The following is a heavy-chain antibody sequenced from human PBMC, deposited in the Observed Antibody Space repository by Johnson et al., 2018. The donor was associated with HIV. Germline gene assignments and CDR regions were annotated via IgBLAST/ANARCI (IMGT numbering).Heavy chain of an antibody. CDR2: ISYDGNNK. D-gene: IGHD7-27*01. CDR1: AFAFSSYV. Sequence: QVQLVESGGGVVQPGRSLRLSCAASAFAFSSYVMHWVRQAPGKGLEWVAVISYDGNNKYYADSLKGRFTISRDNSKNTLYLQMNSLRADDTAVYYCARDFGLFLGKDDAFDIWGQGTMVTVSS. J-gene: IGHJ3*02. CDR3: ARDFGLFLGKDDAFDI. V-gene: IGHV3-30*04.